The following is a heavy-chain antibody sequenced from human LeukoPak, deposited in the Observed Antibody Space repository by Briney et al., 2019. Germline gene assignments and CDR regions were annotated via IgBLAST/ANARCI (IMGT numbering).Heavy chain of an antibody. CDR3: ARDYGSGGPYYFDY. J-gene: IGHJ4*02. Sequence: GESLRLSCVASGFSFSSYSMNWVRQAPGKGLEWVSSISSSSSYIYYADSVKGRFTISRDNAKNSLYLQMNSLRAEDTAVYYCARDYGSGGPYYFDYWGQGTLVTVSS. V-gene: IGHV3-21*01. CDR1: GFSFSSYS. D-gene: IGHD3-10*01. CDR2: ISSSSSYI.